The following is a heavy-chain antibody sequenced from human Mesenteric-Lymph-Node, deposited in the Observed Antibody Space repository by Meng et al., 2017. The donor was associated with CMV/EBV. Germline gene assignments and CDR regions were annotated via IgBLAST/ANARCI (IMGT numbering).Heavy chain of an antibody. CDR2: IIPVLQRP. D-gene: IGHD6-19*01. Sequence: SSGSTFNNYALIWVRQAPGQELEWMRQIIPVLQRPRYAQKFQDRVTITADKSTGSSYMELRSLRSEDTAFYYCARVESWLGYSYSPWGQGTLVTVSS. CDR1: GSTFNNYA. V-gene: IGHV1-69*04. CDR3: ARVESWLGYSYSP. J-gene: IGHJ5*02.